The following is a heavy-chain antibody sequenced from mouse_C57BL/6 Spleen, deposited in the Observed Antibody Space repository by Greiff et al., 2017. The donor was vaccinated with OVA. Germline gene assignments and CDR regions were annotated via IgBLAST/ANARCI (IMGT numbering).Heavy chain of an antibody. CDR3: ARQGYYGNYWYFDV. V-gene: IGHV5-9*04. CDR1: GFTFSSYT. Sequence: EVQLVESGGGLVKPGGSLKLSCAASGFTFSSYTMSWVRQTPGKRLEWVGTISGGGGNTYYTDSVKGRFTISRDNAKNTLYLQMSGLRSENTAVYYGARQGYYGNYWYFDVWGTGTTVTVSS. CDR2: ISGGGGNT. D-gene: IGHD2-1*01. J-gene: IGHJ1*03.